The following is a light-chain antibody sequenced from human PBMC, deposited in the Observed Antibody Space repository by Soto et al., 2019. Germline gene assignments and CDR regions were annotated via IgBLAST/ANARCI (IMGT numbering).Light chain of an antibody. J-gene: IGKJ3*01. Sequence: DIQMTQSPSTLSASVGDRVTITCRASQSISSWLAWYQQKPGKAPKLMIYKASSLESGFPSRFSGSGSGTEFALNISSLQPSDFATYYCQQYTRYPFTFGPGTKVDIK. CDR3: QQYTRYPFT. CDR1: QSISSW. V-gene: IGKV1-5*03. CDR2: KAS.